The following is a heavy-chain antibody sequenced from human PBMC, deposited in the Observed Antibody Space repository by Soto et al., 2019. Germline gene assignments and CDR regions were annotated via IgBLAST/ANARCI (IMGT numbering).Heavy chain of an antibody. J-gene: IGHJ3*02. Sequence: GGSLRLSCAASGFAFSSYAMIWVRQAPGKGLDRVSAISGSGGSTYYADSVKGRFTISRDNSKNTLYLQMNSLRAEDTVVYYCAKDKKAEVRDAFDIWGQGTMVTVSS. D-gene: IGHD4-4*01. CDR3: AKDKKAEVRDAFDI. CDR1: GFAFSSYA. V-gene: IGHV3-23*01. CDR2: ISGSGGST.